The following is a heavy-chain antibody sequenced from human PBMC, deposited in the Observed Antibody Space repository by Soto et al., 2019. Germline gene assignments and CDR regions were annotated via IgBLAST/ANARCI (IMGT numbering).Heavy chain of an antibody. D-gene: IGHD2-2*01. CDR1: GYSFAGYW. CDR2: IDPSDSQT. Sequence: PGESLKISCKGSGYSFAGYWITWVRQMPGKGLEWMGRIDPSDSQTYYSPSFRGHVTISAAKSITTVFLQWSSLRASDTAMYYCARCKGAIVVVPAAEYWGQGTLVTVSS. J-gene: IGHJ4*02. CDR3: ARCKGAIVVVPAAEY. V-gene: IGHV5-10-1*01.